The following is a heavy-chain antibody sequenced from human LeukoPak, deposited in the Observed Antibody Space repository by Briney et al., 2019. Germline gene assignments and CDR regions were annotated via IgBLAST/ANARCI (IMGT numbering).Heavy chain of an antibody. V-gene: IGHV3-30*18. CDR1: GFTFSSYG. CDR3: AKGDSSGYYYLNY. D-gene: IGHD3-22*01. Sequence: GRSLRLSCAASGFTFSSYGMHWVRQAPGKGLEWVAVISYDGSNKYYADSVKGRFTISRDNSKNTLYLQMNSLRAEDTAVYYCAKGDSSGYYYLNYWGQGTLVTVSS. J-gene: IGHJ4*02. CDR2: ISYDGSNK.